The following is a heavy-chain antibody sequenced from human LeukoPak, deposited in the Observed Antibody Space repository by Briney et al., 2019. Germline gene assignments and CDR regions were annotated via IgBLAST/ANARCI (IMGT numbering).Heavy chain of an antibody. CDR1: GYSLTSYW. V-gene: IGHV5-51*01. J-gene: IGHJ4*02. CDR3: ARSDGGSYPYYFDY. CDR2: IYPGDSDT. D-gene: IGHD1-26*01. Sequence: GESLKISCQGSGYSLTSYWIGWVRQMPGKGLEWMGIIYPGDSDTRYSPSFQGQVTISADKPISTAYLQWSSLKAPDTAMYYCARSDGGSYPYYFDYWGQGTLVTVSS.